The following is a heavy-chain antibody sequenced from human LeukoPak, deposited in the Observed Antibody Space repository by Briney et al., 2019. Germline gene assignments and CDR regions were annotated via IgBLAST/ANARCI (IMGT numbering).Heavy chain of an antibody. CDR2: IWNSGNS. D-gene: IGHD2-2*01. CDR3: ARYHCGSTYCPGVDF. CDR1: AGSINSGGYF. Sequence: SETLSLTCTVSAGSINSGGYFWTWVRQHPGEGLEWIGYIWNSGNSYYNPSLSSRVIIPADSSKSTFSLKLSSVTAADTAVYYCARYHCGSTYCPGVDFYGQGTLVTVSS. V-gene: IGHV4-31*03. J-gene: IGHJ4*02.